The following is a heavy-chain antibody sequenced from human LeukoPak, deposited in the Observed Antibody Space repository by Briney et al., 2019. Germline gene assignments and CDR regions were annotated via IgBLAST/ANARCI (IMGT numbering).Heavy chain of an antibody. CDR1: GFTFSSCA. CDR3: AKPPAPDNYYDSSGYLDY. Sequence: GGFLRLSCAASGFTFSSCAMSWVRQAPGKGLEWVSAISGSGGSTYYADSVKGRFTISRDDSKNTLYLQMNSLRAEDTAVYYCAKPPAPDNYYDSSGYLDYWGQGTLVTVSS. J-gene: IGHJ4*02. V-gene: IGHV3-23*01. D-gene: IGHD3-22*01. CDR2: ISGSGGST.